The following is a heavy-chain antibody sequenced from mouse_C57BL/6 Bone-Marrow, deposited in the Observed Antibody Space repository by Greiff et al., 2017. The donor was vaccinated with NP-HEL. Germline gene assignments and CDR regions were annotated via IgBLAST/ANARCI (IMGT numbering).Heavy chain of an antibody. CDR3: ARWRKYDYDPLFDY. CDR1: GYTFTSYW. CDR2: IHPNSGST. Sequence: QVQLKQPGAELVKPGASVKLSCKASGYTFTSYWMHWVKQRPGQGLEWIGMIHPNSGSTNYNEKFKSKATLTVDKSSSTAYMQLSSLTSEDSAVYYCARWRKYDYDPLFDYWGQGTTLTVSS. J-gene: IGHJ2*01. V-gene: IGHV1-64*01. D-gene: IGHD2-4*01.